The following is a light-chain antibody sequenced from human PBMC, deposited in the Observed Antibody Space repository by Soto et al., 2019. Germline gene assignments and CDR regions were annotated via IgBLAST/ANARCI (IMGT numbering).Light chain of an antibody. CDR3: QQYNSYWT. Sequence: DIQMTQSPSSLSASVGDRVTITCRASQGIRNDLGWYQQKPGKAPKLLIYDASSLESGVPSRFSGSGSGTEFTLTISSLQPDDFATYYCQQYNSYWTFGHGTKVDIK. CDR1: QGIRND. V-gene: IGKV1-17*01. J-gene: IGKJ1*01. CDR2: DAS.